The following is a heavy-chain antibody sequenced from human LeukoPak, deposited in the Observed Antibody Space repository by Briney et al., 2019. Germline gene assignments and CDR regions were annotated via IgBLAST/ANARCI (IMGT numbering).Heavy chain of an antibody. CDR1: GYTFTGYY. V-gene: IGHV1-2*02. J-gene: IGHJ4*02. CDR3: ARDSRTYPYYFDY. CDR2: INPNSGGT. D-gene: IGHD2-2*01. Sequence: ASVKVSCKASGYTFTGYYMHWVRQAPGQGLEWMGWINPNSGGTNYAQKFQGRVTMTRDTSISTAYMELSRLRSDDTAVYYCARDSRTYPYYFDYWGQGTLVTVSS.